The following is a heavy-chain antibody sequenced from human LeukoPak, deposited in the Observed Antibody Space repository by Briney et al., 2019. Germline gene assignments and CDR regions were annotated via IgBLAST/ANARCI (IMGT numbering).Heavy chain of an antibody. Sequence: SGGSLRLSCGPRASIFSIFEMNWPPQAPGKGLEWASYISSSGSTIYYADSVKGRFTISRYNAKNSLYLQMNSLRAEDTSVYYCARSFDNWGRGTLVTVSS. CDR1: ASIFSIFE. CDR3: ARSFDN. V-gene: IGHV3-48*03. CDR2: ISSSGSTI. J-gene: IGHJ4*02.